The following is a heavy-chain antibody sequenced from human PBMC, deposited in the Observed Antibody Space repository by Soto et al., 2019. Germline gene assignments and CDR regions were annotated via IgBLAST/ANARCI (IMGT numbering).Heavy chain of an antibody. CDR3: SRGLDLTTGLGYYYYYGMDV. J-gene: IGHJ6*02. V-gene: IGHV4-34*01. Sequence: SETLSLTCAVYGGSFSGYYWSWMRQPPGKGLEWIGEINHSGSTNYSPSLKSRVTISVDTSKNQFSLKLSSVTAADTAVYYCSRGLDLTTGLGYYYYYGMDVWGQGTTVTVSS. D-gene: IGHD4-17*01. CDR2: INHSGST. CDR1: GGSFSGYY.